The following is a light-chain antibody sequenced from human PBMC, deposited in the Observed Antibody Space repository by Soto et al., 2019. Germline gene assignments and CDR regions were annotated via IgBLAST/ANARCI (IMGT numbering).Light chain of an antibody. J-gene: IGKJ1*01. CDR2: DAS. CDR3: QQYNSYSQT. Sequence: DIQMTQSPSTLSASVGDRVTITCRASQTISNWLAWYQQKPGKAPNLLISDASSLESGVPSRFSGSGSGTEFILTISSLQPDDLATYYRQQYNSYSQTFGQGTKVDI. V-gene: IGKV1-5*01. CDR1: QTISNW.